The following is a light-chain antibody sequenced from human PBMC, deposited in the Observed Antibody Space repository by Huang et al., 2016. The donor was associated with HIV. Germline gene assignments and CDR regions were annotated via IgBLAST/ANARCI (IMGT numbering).Light chain of an antibody. CDR2: GAS. J-gene: IGKJ2*01. CDR3: QQYGSSPTT. V-gene: IGKV3-20*01. CDR1: QSVSSNY. Sequence: EIVLTQSPGTLSLSPGDRATLSCRASQSVSSNYFAWYQQKPGQAPRLLIYGASSRATGIPDRFSGSGSVTEFIFTISRVEPEDSSVFYCQQYGSSPTTFGQGTKLEI.